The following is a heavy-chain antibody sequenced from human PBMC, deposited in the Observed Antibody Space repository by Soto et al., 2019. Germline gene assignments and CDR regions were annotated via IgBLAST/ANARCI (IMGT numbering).Heavy chain of an antibody. CDR3: ARDLSGRYCSSTSCYKPDYHYYGMDV. CDR1: GYTFTSYY. J-gene: IGHJ6*02. V-gene: IGHV1-46*01. Sequence: ASVKVSCKASGYTFTSYYMHWVRQAPGQGLEWMGIINPSGGSTSYAQKFQGRVTMTRDTSTSTVYMELSSLRSEDTAVYYCARDLSGRYCSSTSCYKPDYHYYGMDVWGQGTTVTVSS. D-gene: IGHD2-2*02. CDR2: INPSGGST.